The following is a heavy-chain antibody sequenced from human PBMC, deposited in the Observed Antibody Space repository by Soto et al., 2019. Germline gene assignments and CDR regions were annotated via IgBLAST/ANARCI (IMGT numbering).Heavy chain of an antibody. D-gene: IGHD3-3*01. J-gene: IGHJ4*02. CDR3: VKDRFVNY. CDR1: GLSFNDNA. CDR2: ISSNGGST. V-gene: IGHV3-64D*06. Sequence: GGPLRPSCSASGLSFNDNAMHWVRQAAGKGWKYVSSISSNGGSTYYADSVKSRFTISRDNSKNTLYLQMNSLGVEDTAGYYCVKDRFVNYWGQGALVTVSS.